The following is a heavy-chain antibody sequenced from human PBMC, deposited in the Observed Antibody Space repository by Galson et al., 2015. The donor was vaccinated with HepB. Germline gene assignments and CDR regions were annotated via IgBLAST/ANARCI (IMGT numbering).Heavy chain of an antibody. J-gene: IGHJ2*01. D-gene: IGHD2-15*01. V-gene: IGHV3-7*01. CDR3: ARYIAKPVDIRLDL. CDR1: GFTFSNYW. CDR2: ISEDGSQK. Sequence: SLRLSCAASGFTFSNYWMTWVRQGPEKGLEWVATISEDGSQKYYLDSVKGRVTISRDNAEKSLYLQVDSLTAEDTAVYYCARYIAKPVDIRLDLSGRGSLVPASS.